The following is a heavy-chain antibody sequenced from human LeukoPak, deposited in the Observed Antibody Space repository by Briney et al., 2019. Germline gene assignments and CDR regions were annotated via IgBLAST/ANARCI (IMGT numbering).Heavy chain of an antibody. CDR2: VNHSGST. Sequence: PSETLSLTCAVYGGSFSGYYWSWVRQPPGKGLEWIGEVNHSGSTNYNPFLKSRSPLSVKTPKNQFSLKLSSVTAADTAMYYCAIVCGTDAFGIWGQGTMVTVSS. CDR1: GGSFSGYY. J-gene: IGHJ3*02. D-gene: IGHD6-25*01. V-gene: IGHV4-34*01. CDR3: AIVCGTDAFGI.